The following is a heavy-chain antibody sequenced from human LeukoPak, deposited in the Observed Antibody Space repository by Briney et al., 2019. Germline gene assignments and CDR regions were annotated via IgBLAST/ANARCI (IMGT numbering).Heavy chain of an antibody. D-gene: IGHD2-2*01. CDR1: GFTFNSYA. CDR3: AKDLRVIVVTYYMDV. CDR2: ISGNGGST. Sequence: GGSLRLSCAASGFTFNSYAMTWVRQAPGKGLEWVSSISGNGGSTYYTDSVKGRFTISRDNSKNTLYLQMNSLRVEDTAAYYCAKDLRVIVVTYYMDVWGKGTTVTVSS. V-gene: IGHV3-23*01. J-gene: IGHJ6*03.